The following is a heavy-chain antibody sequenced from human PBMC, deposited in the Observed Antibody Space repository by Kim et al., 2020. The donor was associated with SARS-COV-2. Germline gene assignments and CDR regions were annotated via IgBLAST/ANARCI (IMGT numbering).Heavy chain of an antibody. CDR3: ATGIVVVPAATAYGEFTVDY. CDR2: FDPEDGET. J-gene: IGHJ4*02. Sequence: ASVKVSCKVSGYTLTELSMHWVRQAPGKGLEWMGGFDPEDGETIYAQKFQGRVTMTEDTSTDTAYMELSSLRFEDTAVYYCATGIVVVPAATAYGEFTVDYSGQGTLVTVSS. CDR1: GYTLTELS. D-gene: IGHD2-2*01. V-gene: IGHV1-24*01.